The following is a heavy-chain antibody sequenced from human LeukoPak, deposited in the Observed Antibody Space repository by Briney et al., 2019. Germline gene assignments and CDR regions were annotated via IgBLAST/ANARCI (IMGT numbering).Heavy chain of an antibody. J-gene: IGHJ4*02. D-gene: IGHD3-22*01. CDR3: ARSSGYYFFDY. V-gene: IGHV4-59*01. CDR1: GGSISSYY. CDR2: IYYSGST. Sequence: SETLSLTXTVSGGSISSYYWSWIRQAPGKGLEWIGYIYYSGSTNYNPSLKSRVTISVDTSKNQFSLKLSSVTAADTAVYYCARSSGYYFFDYWGQGTLVTVSS.